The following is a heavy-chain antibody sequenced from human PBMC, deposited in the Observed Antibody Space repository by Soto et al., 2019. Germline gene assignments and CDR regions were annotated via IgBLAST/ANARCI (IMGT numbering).Heavy chain of an antibody. CDR2: INAGNGNT. V-gene: IGHV1-3*01. D-gene: IGHD4-17*01. Sequence: QVQLVQSGAEVMKPGASVKVSCKASGYTFTSYAMHWVRQAPGQRPEWMGWINAGNGNTKYSQKFQGRVTITRDTSASTAYMELSSLRSEDTAVYYCARETPMTTVTTYAFDIWGQGTMVTVSS. CDR1: GYTFTSYA. CDR3: ARETPMTTVTTYAFDI. J-gene: IGHJ3*02.